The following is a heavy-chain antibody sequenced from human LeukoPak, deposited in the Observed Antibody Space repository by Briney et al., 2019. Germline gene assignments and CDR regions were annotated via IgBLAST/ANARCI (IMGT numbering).Heavy chain of an antibody. D-gene: IGHD3-10*01. J-gene: IGHJ5*02. V-gene: IGHV4-34*01. CDR2: IHHSGGT. Sequence: PSETLSLTCAGYGESMIGHYWTWIRQPPGKRLEWIGEIHHSGGTNSNPSLKNRVTMSIDMSKNQFSLKLNSVTAADTAVYFCARATASGSGRAYDRWAQGNLVPVSS. CDR3: ARATASGSGRAYDR. CDR1: GESMIGHY.